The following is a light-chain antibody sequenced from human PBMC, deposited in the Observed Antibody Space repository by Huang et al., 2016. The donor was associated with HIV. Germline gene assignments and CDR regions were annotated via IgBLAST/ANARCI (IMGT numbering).Light chain of an antibody. V-gene: IGKV3D-20*01. CDR1: QSVSSSY. CDR3: QHYGNSRFT. Sequence: EIVLTQSPATLSLSPGERVTLSCGASQSVSSSYLAWYQQKPGLAPRLLMYDASSRATGIPDRFSGSGSGTDVTLTISRLEPEDFAVYYCQHYGNSRFTFGPGTKVDIK. CDR2: DAS. J-gene: IGKJ3*01.